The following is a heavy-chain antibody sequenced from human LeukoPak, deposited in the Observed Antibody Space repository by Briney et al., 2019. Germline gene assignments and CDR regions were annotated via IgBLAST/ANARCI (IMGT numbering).Heavy chain of an antibody. CDR2: ISSSSSYI. V-gene: IGHV3-21*01. CDR3: ARAGNDAFDI. J-gene: IGHJ3*02. CDR1: GFTFSSYS. Sequence: GGSLRLSCAASGFTFSSYSMNWVRQAPGKGLEWVSSISSSSSYIYYADSVKGRFTIFRDNAKNSLYLQMNSLRAEDTAVYYCARAGNDAFDIWGQGTMVTVSS.